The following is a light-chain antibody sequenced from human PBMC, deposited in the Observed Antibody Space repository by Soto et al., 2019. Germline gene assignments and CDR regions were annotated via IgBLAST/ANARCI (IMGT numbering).Light chain of an antibody. CDR3: KQYGSSPAT. J-gene: IGKJ2*01. V-gene: IGKV3-20*01. Sequence: EIVLTQSPGTLSLTPGERATLSCRASQSVYSTYLAWYQQKPGQAPRLLIYGASSRPTGIPDGFSGGGSGTDFTLTISGVEPEDFAVYYCKQYGSSPATFGQGTKLEIK. CDR2: GAS. CDR1: QSVYSTY.